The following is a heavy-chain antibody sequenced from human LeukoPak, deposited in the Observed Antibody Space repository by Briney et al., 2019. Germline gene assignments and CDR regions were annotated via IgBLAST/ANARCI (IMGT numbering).Heavy chain of an antibody. CDR1: GYTFTGYF. CDR2: ILPNTGGT. J-gene: IGHJ4*02. Sequence: GASVTVSCKASGYTFTGYFLHWVRQAPGQGLEWMGWILPNTGGTHYAQKFQGRVTVTRDTSIRTDYMEVSRLTSDDTAVYYCARKGEHYGDYDYWGQGTLVTVSS. V-gene: IGHV1-2*02. CDR3: ARKGEHYGDYDY. D-gene: IGHD4-17*01.